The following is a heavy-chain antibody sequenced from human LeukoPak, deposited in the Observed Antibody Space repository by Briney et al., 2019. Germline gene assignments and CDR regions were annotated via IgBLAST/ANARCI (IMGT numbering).Heavy chain of an antibody. J-gene: IGHJ4*02. V-gene: IGHV3-7*05. CDR3: ARLPLTERRHFDY. Sequence: GGTLRLSCSPSRFSLTAYAMHWVRQAPGKRLEWVADINEDGSEKYYVDSVRGRFTISRDNAKNSQHLQMNSLRAEDTAVYYCARLPLTERRHFDYWGQGTLVTVSS. CDR1: RFSLTAYA. CDR2: INEDGSEK. D-gene: IGHD5-24*01.